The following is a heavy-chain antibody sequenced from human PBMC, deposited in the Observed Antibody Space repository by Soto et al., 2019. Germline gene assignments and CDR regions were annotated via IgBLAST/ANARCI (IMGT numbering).Heavy chain of an antibody. Sequence: QITLKESGPTLVRPAQPLTLTCDFSGFSLTSSHMGVAWIRQPPGKALEWLALIYWDDDTRYSPSLKNTLVTSKDTSRNLVVLPITNVAPVDPAPSFCARASAYDMITFAHLGAGTIVTVS. V-gene: IGHV2-5*02. CDR1: GFSLTSSHMG. CDR3: ARASAYDMITFAH. J-gene: IGHJ4*02. CDR2: IYWDDDT. D-gene: IGHD3-16*01.